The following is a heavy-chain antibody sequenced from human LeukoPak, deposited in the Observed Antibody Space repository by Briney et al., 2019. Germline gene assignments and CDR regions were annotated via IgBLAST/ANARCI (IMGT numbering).Heavy chain of an antibody. J-gene: IGHJ3*02. CDR1: GNTFTGYY. D-gene: IGHD3-3*01. CDR3: AGFGVVIQDAFDI. V-gene: IGHV1-2*06. Sequence: GASVKVSCKASGNTFTGYYMHWVRQAPGQGLEWMGRINPNSGGTNYAQKFQGRVTMTRDTSISTAYMELSRLRSDGTAVYYCAGFGVVIQDAFDIWGQGTLVTVSS. CDR2: INPNSGGT.